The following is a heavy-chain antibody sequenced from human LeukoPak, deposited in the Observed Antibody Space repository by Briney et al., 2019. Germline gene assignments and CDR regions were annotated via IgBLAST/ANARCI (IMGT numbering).Heavy chain of an antibody. CDR3: ARGMRGYRYGTLDY. CDR2: MYGCSSCI. V-gene: IGHV3-48*01. CDR1: GCSFNCDG. D-gene: IGHD5-18*01. Sequence: PGGSLTLSCAASGCSFNCDGMNWVRQGPGKGLELVWYMYGCSSCIYYADSVKGRFTVSKDNAKNTLYLHMTSLRAEDTAVYYCARGMRGYRYGTLDYWGQGTLVTVSS. J-gene: IGHJ4*02.